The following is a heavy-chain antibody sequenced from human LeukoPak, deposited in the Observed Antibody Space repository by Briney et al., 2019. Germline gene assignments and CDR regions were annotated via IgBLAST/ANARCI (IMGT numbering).Heavy chain of an antibody. J-gene: IGHJ4*02. Sequence: EASVKVSCKASGYTFTDNGISWVRQAPGEGLEWMGWISANSGKTNYAQRFQGRVIMTRETSSSTVYMELRSLRSDDTAVYFCARDKNYRFDYWGQGTLVSVTS. D-gene: IGHD3-16*02. CDR3: ARDKNYRFDY. CDR1: GYTFTDNG. V-gene: IGHV1-18*01. CDR2: ISANSGKT.